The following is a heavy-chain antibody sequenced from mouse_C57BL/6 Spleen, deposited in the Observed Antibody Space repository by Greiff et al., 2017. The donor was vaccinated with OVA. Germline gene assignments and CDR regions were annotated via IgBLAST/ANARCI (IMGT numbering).Heavy chain of an antibody. CDR1: GYSITSGYY. Sequence: EVQLQQSGPGLVKPSQSLSLTCSVTGYSITSGYYWNWIRQFPGNKLEWMGYISYDGSNNYNPSLKNRISITRDTSKNQFFLKLNSVTTEDTATYYCARDVDDYDERPVSYWGQGTLVTVSA. CDR2: ISYDGSN. V-gene: IGHV3-6*01. J-gene: IGHJ3*01. D-gene: IGHD2-4*01. CDR3: ARDVDDYDERPVSY.